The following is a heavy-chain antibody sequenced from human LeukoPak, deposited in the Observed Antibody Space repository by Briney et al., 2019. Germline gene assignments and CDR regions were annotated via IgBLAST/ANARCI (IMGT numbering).Heavy chain of an antibody. V-gene: IGHV4-34*01. J-gene: IGHJ4*02. CDR1: GGSFSGYY. CDR2: INHSGIT. CDR3: AREAIL. Sequence: SETLSLTCAVYGGSFSGYYWSWIRQPPGEGLEWIGEINHSGITNYNPSLKSRVTISVDTSKNQFSLKLSSVTAADTAVYYCAREAILWGQGTLVTVSS. D-gene: IGHD2-15*01.